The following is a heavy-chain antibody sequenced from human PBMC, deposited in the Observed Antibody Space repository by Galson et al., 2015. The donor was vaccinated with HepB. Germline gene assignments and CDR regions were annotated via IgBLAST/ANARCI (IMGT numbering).Heavy chain of an antibody. CDR1: GYTFTSYA. CDR3: ARVGPDTITMTPFAFDI. J-gene: IGHJ3*02. Sequence: SVKVSCKASGYTFTSYAMHWVRQAPGQRLEWMGWINAGNGNTKYSQKFQGRVTMTRDTSTSTVYMELSSLRSEDTAVYYCARVGPDTITMTPFAFDIWGQGTMVTVSS. D-gene: IGHD3-22*01. CDR2: INAGNGNT. V-gene: IGHV1-3*01.